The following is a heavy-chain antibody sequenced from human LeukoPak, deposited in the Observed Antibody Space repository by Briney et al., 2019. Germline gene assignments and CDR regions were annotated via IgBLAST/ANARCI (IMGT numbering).Heavy chain of an antibody. J-gene: IGHJ4*02. D-gene: IGHD3-16*02. V-gene: IGHV4-4*07. Sequence: SETLSLTCTVSGGSISSYYWSWIRQPAGKGLEWIGRIYTSGSTNYNPSLKSRVTISVDTSKNQFSLKLSSVTAADTAVYYCARHSYDYVWGSYRYSGTSGYFDYWGQGTLVTVSS. CDR2: IYTSGST. CDR1: GGSISSYY. CDR3: ARHSYDYVWGSYRYSGTSGYFDY.